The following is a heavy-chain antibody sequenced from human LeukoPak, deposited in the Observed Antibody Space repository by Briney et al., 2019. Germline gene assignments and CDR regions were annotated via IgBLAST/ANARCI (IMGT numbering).Heavy chain of an antibody. CDR1: GVSITSNSDY. CDR2: VRYSGKT. V-gene: IGHV4-39*01. Sequence: SETLSLTCTVSGVSITSNSDYWGWFRQPPGKGLEWIGSVRYSGKTYYNPSLKSRVTMSVDTSKSQFSLKLSSATAADTAMYFCARHFYDSSGYRREYYFDYWGQGTLVTVSS. CDR3: ARHFYDSSGYRREYYFDY. D-gene: IGHD3-22*01. J-gene: IGHJ4*02.